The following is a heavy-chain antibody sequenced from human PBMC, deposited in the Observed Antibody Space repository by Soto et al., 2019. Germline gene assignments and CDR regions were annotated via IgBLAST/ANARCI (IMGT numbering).Heavy chain of an antibody. V-gene: IGHV3-73*02. CDR1: GFSFRGFA. CDR2: IRTRSNNYAT. CDR3: ARLRSNWSNGAFEI. J-gene: IGHJ3*02. D-gene: IGHD6-13*01. Sequence: EVQLVESGGGLVQPGGSLNLSCAASGFSFRGFAIHWVRQASGKGLEWLGRIRTRSNNYATEYAASVRGRFAISRDDSKNTAYLQMSSLETEDTAVYYCARLRSNWSNGAFEIWGQWTVVTVSS.